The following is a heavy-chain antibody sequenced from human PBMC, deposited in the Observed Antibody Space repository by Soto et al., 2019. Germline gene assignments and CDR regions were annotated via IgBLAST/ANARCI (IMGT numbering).Heavy chain of an antibody. D-gene: IGHD4-17*01. CDR1: GFTFSDYY. V-gene: IGHV3-11*06. CDR3: ARVRGLLRSHDAFDI. Sequence: RLSCAASGFTFSDYYINLIRQALGKGLEWVSYISSSSTYTNYADSVKGRFTISRDNAKNSLFLQMNSLRAEDTAVYYCARVRGLLRSHDAFDIWGQGTMVTVSS. CDR2: ISSSSTYT. J-gene: IGHJ3*02.